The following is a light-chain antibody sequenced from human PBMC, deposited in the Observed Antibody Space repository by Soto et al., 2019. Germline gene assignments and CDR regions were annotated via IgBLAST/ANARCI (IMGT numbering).Light chain of an antibody. CDR3: CSHSTSITWM. V-gene: IGLV2-14*03. CDR2: EVT. Sequence: QSVLTQPASVSGSPGQSITISCTGTYSDVGGYNFVSWYQQHPGRAPKLIIHEVTNRPSGVSNRFSGSKSGNTASLTIYGLQAEDEAVYYCCSHSTSITWMFGGGTKVTVL. J-gene: IGLJ3*02. CDR1: YSDVGGYNF.